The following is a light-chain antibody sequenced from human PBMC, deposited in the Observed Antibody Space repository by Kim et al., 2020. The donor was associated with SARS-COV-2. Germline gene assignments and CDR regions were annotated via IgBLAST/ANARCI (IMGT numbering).Light chain of an antibody. CDR2: VAS. V-gene: IGKV3-20*01. CDR3: QQYGNSPIT. Sequence: EIVLTQSPGTLSLSPGERATLSCRASQSVSSSYLAWYQQKPGQAPRLLIYVASSRATGIPDRFSGSGSGTDFTLTISRLEPEDFAVYYWQQYGNSPITFGQGTQLEIK. J-gene: IGKJ5*01. CDR1: QSVSSSY.